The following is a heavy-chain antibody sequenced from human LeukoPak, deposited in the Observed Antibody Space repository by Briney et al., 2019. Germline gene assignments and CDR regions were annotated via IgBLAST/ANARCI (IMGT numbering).Heavy chain of an antibody. Sequence: GRSLRLSCAASGFTFDDYAMHWVRQAPGEGLEWVSYISYSGGTRYYADPVRGRFTISRDNAKNSLYLQMNSLRAEDTAVYYCARVHYDNSGYLPTYSYYGMDVWGQGTTVTVSS. D-gene: IGHD3-22*01. CDR3: ARVHYDNSGYLPTYSYYGMDV. CDR1: GFTFDDYA. V-gene: IGHV3-11*01. J-gene: IGHJ6*02. CDR2: ISYSGGTR.